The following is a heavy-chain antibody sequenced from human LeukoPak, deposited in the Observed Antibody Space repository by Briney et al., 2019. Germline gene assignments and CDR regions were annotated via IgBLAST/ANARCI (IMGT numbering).Heavy chain of an antibody. J-gene: IGHJ4*02. D-gene: IGHD1-26*01. Sequence: GGSLKLSCAASGFTFSDYYMSWIRQAPGKGLEWVSYISSSGSTIYYADSVKGRFTISRDNAKNTLYLQMNSLRAEDTAVYYCAKARVGATTHPFDYWGQGTLVTVSS. CDR1: GFTFSDYY. CDR2: ISSSGSTI. V-gene: IGHV3-11*01. CDR3: AKARVGATTHPFDY.